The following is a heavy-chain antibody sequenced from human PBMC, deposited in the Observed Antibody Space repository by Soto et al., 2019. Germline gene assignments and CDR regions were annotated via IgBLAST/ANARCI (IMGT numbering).Heavy chain of an antibody. V-gene: IGHV3-30*18. J-gene: IGHJ6*02. CDR3: AKVRYNWNEFYYYGMDV. CDR1: GFTFSSYG. D-gene: IGHD1-20*01. CDR2: ISYDGSNK. Sequence: PGGSLRLSCAASGFTFSSYGMHWVRQAPGKGLEWVAVISYDGSNKYYADSVKGRFTISRDNSKNTLYLQMNSLRAEDTAMYYCAKVRYNWNEFYYYGMDVWGQGTTVTVSS.